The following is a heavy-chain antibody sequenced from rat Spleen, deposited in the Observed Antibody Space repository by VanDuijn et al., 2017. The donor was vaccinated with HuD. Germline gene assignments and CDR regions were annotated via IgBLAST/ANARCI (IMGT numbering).Heavy chain of an antibody. D-gene: IGHD1-9*01. V-gene: IGHV5-62*01. Sequence: VQLVESGGGLVQPGKSLKLSCSASGFTFSRHGMHWIRQTPGQGLDWVAYISSSSGTGYAYAVKGRFTISRDNAKNTLYLQLNSLKSEDTAFYYCARTGAFYGYNYGYWYFDFWGPGTMVTVSS. J-gene: IGHJ1*01. CDR2: ISSSSGT. CDR1: GFTFSRHG. CDR3: ARTGAFYGYNYGYWYFDF.